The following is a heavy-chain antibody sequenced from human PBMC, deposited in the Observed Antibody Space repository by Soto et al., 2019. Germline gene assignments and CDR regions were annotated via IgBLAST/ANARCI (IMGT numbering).Heavy chain of an antibody. V-gene: IGHV4-30-2*01. J-gene: IGHJ4*02. D-gene: IGHD3-22*01. CDR1: CGSISSGGYS. CDR3: ARGTDSSGYDY. Sequence: SETLSLTCAVSCGSISSGGYSWSWIRQPPGKGLEWIGYIYHSGSTYYNPSLKSRVTISVDRSKNQFSLKLSSVTAADTAVYYCARGTDSSGYDYWGQGTLVTVSS. CDR2: IYHSGST.